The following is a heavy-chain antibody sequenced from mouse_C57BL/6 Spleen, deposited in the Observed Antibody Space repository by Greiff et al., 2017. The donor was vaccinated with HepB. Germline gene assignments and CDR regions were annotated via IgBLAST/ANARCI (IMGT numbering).Heavy chain of an antibody. V-gene: IGHV7-1*01. J-gene: IGHJ1*03. CDR1: GFTFSDFY. CDR3: ARDATLVPYWYFDV. D-gene: IGHD2-10*02. Sequence: EVKVVESGGGLVQSGRSLRLSCATSGFTFSDFYMEWVRQAPGKGLEWIAASRNKANDYTTEYSASVKGRFIVSRDTSQSILYLQMNALRAEDTAIYYCARDATLVPYWYFDVWGTGTTVTVSS. CDR2: SRNKANDYTT.